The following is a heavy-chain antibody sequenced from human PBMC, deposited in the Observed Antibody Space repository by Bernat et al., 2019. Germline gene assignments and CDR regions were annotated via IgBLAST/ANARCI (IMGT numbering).Heavy chain of an antibody. J-gene: IGHJ6*03. CDR1: EYTFTSYA. V-gene: IGHV1-3*01. Sequence: QVQLVQSGAEVKKPGASVKVSCKASEYTFTSYAMHWVRQAPGQRLEWMGWINAGNGNTKYSQKFQGRVTITRDTSASTAYMELSSLRSEDTAVYYCARVGVVAATRYYYYYMDVWGKGTTVTVSS. D-gene: IGHD2-15*01. CDR2: INAGNGNT. CDR3: ARVGVVAATRYYYYYMDV.